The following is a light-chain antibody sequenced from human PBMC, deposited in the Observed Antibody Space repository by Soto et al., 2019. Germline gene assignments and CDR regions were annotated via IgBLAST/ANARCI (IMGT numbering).Light chain of an antibody. Sequence: EIVMTQSPATLSVSPGERATLSCRASQSVSSNLAWYQQKPGQAPRLLIYGASTRATGTPARFSGSGSGTEFTLTISSLQSEDFAVYYCQQHNNWPPYTFGQGTKLYIK. V-gene: IGKV3-15*01. J-gene: IGKJ2*01. CDR2: GAS. CDR3: QQHNNWPPYT. CDR1: QSVSSN.